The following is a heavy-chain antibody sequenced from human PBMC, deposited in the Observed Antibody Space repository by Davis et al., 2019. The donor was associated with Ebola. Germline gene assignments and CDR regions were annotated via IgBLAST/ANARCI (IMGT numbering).Heavy chain of an antibody. CDR3: AKEGQVAGHSYFDS. J-gene: IGHJ4*02. Sequence: PGGSLRLSCVASGFNFNGYSMSWVRQAPGKGLEWVSTTAGGGYTFYADSMKGRFTAASDNSRNTMYLQMNNLRGEDTAVYYCAKEGQVAGHSYFDSWGQGTLVTVSS. V-gene: IGHV3-23*01. CDR2: TTAGGGYT. CDR1: GFNFNGYS.